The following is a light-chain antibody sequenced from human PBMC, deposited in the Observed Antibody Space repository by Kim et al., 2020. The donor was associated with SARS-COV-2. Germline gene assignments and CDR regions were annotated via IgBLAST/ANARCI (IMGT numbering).Light chain of an antibody. CDR3: QQRGNWPPALT. CDR1: HSVSIS. V-gene: IGKV3-11*01. CDR2: DAS. Sequence: PGGGATLSCRASHSVSISVAWYQQTPGQAPRLLIYDASIRATGIPDRFSGSGSGTDFTLTIGSLEPRDFAIYYCQQRGNWPPALTFGGGTKVDIK. J-gene: IGKJ4*01.